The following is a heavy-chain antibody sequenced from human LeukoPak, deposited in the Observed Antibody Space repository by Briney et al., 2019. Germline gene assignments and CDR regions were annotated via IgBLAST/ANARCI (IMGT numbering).Heavy chain of an antibody. CDR1: GGSISSYY. Sequence: KPSETLSLTCTVSGGSISSYYWSWIRQPPGKGPEWIGYISYGGNTYYNPSLKSRVAISADTPKNQFSLKLSSTTAADTAVYYCARAPVATPSEFDYWGQGTLVTVSS. CDR2: ISYGGNT. V-gene: IGHV4-59*06. CDR3: ARAPVATPSEFDY. D-gene: IGHD5-12*01. J-gene: IGHJ4*02.